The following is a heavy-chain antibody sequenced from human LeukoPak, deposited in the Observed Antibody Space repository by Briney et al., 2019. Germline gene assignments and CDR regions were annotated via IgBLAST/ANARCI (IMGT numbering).Heavy chain of an antibody. Sequence: PGGSLRLSCAASGFTFSCYSMNWVRQAPGKGLEWVSSISSSSSYIYYADSVKGRFTISRDNAKNSLYLQMNSLRAEDTAVYYCASIGPNYDFWSGYYGGIDYWGQGTLVTVSS. D-gene: IGHD3-3*01. CDR2: ISSSSSYI. V-gene: IGHV3-21*01. CDR3: ASIGPNYDFWSGYYGGIDY. CDR1: GFTFSCYS. J-gene: IGHJ4*02.